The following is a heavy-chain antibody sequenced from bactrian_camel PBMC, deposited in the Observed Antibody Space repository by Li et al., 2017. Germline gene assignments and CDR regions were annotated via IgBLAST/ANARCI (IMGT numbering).Heavy chain of an antibody. Sequence: HVQLVESGGGSVQPGGSLRLSCTASGFTSAGYCMGWFRQAPGNQREAVAAIYSSDSTFYADSVKGRFTISEDNAKNTLYLQLDSLKTEDTAMYYCRGKFCGRSDNCDQYWGQGTQVTVS. CDR1: GFTSAGYC. CDR2: IYSSDST. V-gene: IGHV3S55*01. D-gene: IGHD8*01. CDR3: RGKFCGRSDNCDQY. J-gene: IGHJ4*01.